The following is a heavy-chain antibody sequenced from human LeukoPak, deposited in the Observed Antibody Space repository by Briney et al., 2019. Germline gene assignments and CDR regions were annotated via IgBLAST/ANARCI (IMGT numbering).Heavy chain of an antibody. D-gene: IGHD5-12*01. V-gene: IGHV4-59*01. CDR1: GGSISSYY. Sequence: PSETLSLTCTVSGGSISSYYWSWIRQPAGKGLEWIGYIYYSGRTDYNPSLESRVTISIDTSKDHFSLNLTAVTAADTAIYYCARTGSGRDYYGMDVWGQGTSVTVSS. CDR2: IYYSGRT. CDR3: ARTGSGRDYYGMDV. J-gene: IGHJ6*02.